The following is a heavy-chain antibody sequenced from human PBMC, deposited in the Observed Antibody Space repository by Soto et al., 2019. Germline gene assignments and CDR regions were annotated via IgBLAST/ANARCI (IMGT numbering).Heavy chain of an antibody. Sequence: ASVKVSCKASGYTFTSYYMHWVRQAPGQGLEWMGIINPSGGSTSYAQKFQGRVTMTRDTSTSTVYMELSSLRSEDTAVYYCARDQGGYSYGSNYYYYGMDVWGQGTTVTVSS. CDR3: ARDQGGYSYGSNYYYYGMDV. D-gene: IGHD5-18*01. CDR2: INPSGGST. V-gene: IGHV1-46*01. CDR1: GYTFTSYY. J-gene: IGHJ6*02.